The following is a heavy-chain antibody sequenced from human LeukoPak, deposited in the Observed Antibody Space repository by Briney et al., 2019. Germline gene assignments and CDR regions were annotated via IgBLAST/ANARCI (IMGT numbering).Heavy chain of an antibody. J-gene: IGHJ4*02. CDR2: INHSGST. D-gene: IGHD2-2*01. Sequence: SGTLSLTCAVYGGSFSGYYWSWIRQPPGKGLEWIGEINHSGSTNYNPSLKSRVTISVDTSKNQFSLKLSSVTGAGTAVYYCARAYCSSTSSYFGYWGQGTLVTVSS. V-gene: IGHV4-34*01. CDR1: GGSFSGYY. CDR3: ARAYCSSTSSYFGY.